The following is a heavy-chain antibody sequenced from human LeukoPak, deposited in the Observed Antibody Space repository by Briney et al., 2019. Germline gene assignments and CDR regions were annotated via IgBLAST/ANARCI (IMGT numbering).Heavy chain of an antibody. Sequence: ASVKVSCKASGYTFTSYGISWVRQAPGQGLEWMGWISAYNGNTNYAQKLQGRVTMTTDTSTSTPYMELRSLRSYDTAVYYCASVGTYTYGDYYFDYWGQGTLVTVSS. J-gene: IGHJ4*02. CDR3: ASVGTYTYGDYYFDY. D-gene: IGHD4-17*01. CDR1: GYTFTSYG. CDR2: ISAYNGNT. V-gene: IGHV1-18*01.